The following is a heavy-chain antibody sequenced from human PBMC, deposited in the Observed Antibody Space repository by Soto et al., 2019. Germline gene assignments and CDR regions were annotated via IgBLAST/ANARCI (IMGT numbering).Heavy chain of an antibody. CDR3: ARKYSSSPYPPNYGMDV. CDR1: GYTFTSYG. J-gene: IGHJ6*02. CDR2: ISAYNGNT. D-gene: IGHD6-13*01. V-gene: IGHV1-18*01. Sequence: QVQLMQSGAEVKKPGASVKVSCKASGYTFTSYGISWVRQAPGQGLEWMGWISAYNGNTNYAQKLQGRVTMTTDTSTSTAYMELRSLRSDDTAVYYCARKYSSSPYPPNYGMDVWGQGTTVTVSS.